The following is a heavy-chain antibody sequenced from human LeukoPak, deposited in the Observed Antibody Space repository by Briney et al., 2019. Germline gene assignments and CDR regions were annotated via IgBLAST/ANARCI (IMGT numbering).Heavy chain of an antibody. CDR3: ANYGSGSYRFDP. CDR1: GGSISSGDYY. D-gene: IGHD3-10*01. V-gene: IGHV4-30-4*01. Sequence: SQTLSLTCTVSGGSISSGDYYWSWIRQPPGKGLEWIGYIYYSGSTYYNPSLKSRVTISVDTSKNQFSLKLSSVTAADTAVYYCANYGSGSYRFDPWGQGTLVTVSS. J-gene: IGHJ5*02. CDR2: IYYSGST.